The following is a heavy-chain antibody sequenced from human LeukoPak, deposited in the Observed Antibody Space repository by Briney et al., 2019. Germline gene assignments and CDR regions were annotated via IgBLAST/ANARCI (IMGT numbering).Heavy chain of an antibody. CDR3: ARAECSSTSCCPSIFDY. CDR1: GYTFTSYG. Sequence: GASVKVSCKASGYTFTSYGISWVRQAHGQGLEWMGWISTYNGNINYVEKLQGRVTMTTDTSTSTAYMELRSLRSDDTAVYYCARAECSSTSCCPSIFDYWGQGTLVTVSS. J-gene: IGHJ4*02. CDR2: ISTYNGNI. V-gene: IGHV1-18*01. D-gene: IGHD2-2*01.